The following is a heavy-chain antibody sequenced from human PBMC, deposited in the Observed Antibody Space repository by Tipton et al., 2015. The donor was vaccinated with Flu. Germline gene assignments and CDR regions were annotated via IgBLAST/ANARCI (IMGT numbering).Heavy chain of an antibody. J-gene: IGHJ5*02. CDR2: INPNSGGT. CDR1: GYTFTGYY. V-gene: IGHV1-2*02. D-gene: IGHD2-15*01. Sequence: QLVQSGPEVKKPGASVKVSCKASGYTFTGYYMHWVRQAPGQGLEWMGWINPNSGGTNYAQKFQGRVTMTRDTSISTAYMELRRLRSDDTAVYYCARGRDCSGGSCYYNWFDPWGQGTLVTVSS. CDR3: ARGRDCSGGSCYYNWFDP.